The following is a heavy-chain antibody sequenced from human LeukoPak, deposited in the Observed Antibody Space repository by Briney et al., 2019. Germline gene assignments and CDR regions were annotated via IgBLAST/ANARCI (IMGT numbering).Heavy chain of an antibody. CDR3: ARGSMVRGVIIRRRYNWFDP. J-gene: IGHJ5*02. CDR2: INHSGST. D-gene: IGHD3-10*01. Sequence: SESLSLTCAVYGGSFSGYYWSWIRQPPGKGLECIGEINHSGSTNHNPSLKSRVTISVDTSKNQFSLKLSSVTAADTAVYYCARGSMVRGVIIRRRYNWFDPWGQGTLVTVSS. V-gene: IGHV4-34*01. CDR1: GGSFSGYY.